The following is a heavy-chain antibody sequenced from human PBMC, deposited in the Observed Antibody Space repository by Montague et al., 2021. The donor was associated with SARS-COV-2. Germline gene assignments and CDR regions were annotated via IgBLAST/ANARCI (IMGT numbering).Heavy chain of an antibody. J-gene: IGHJ4*02. CDR3: ARGGLAGGNYDIWSFSSTSPLDY. CDR2: INHRGST. V-gene: IGHV4-34*01. Sequence: SETLSLTCAVYGGSFSAHSWSWIRQSPGKGLEWIGEINHRGSTTYMSSLKSRVTMSVDTSKNQFSLKMSSVTAADTAIYYCARGGLAGGNYDIWSFSSTSPLDYWGQGTQVTVSS. D-gene: IGHD3/OR15-3a*01. CDR1: GGSFSAHS.